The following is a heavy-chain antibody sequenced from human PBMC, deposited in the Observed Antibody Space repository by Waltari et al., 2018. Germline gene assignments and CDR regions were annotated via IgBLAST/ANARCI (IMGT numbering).Heavy chain of an antibody. J-gene: IGHJ4*02. V-gene: IGHV3-21*01. D-gene: IGHD6-13*01. CDR1: GFTFSSYS. CDR3: ARCIAAAFPLFDY. CDR2: ISSSSSYI. Sequence: EVQLVESGGGLVKPGGSLRLSCAASGFTFSSYSMNWVRQAPGKGLEWVSSISSSSSYIYYADSVKGRFTISRDNAKNSLYLQMNSLRAEDTAVYYCARCIAAAFPLFDYWGQGTLVTVSS.